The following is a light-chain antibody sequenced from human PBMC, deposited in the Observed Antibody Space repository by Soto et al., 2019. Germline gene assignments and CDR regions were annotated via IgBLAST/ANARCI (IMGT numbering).Light chain of an antibody. V-gene: IGKV3-15*01. Sequence: EIVLTQSPATLSVSPGERATLSCRASQSVSTNLAWYQQKLGQAPRVLIYGSSSRATGVPARFSGSGSGTEFTLTISSLQPEDFATYYCLQHNSYPWTFGQGTKVDIK. CDR2: GSS. J-gene: IGKJ1*01. CDR1: QSVSTN. CDR3: LQHNSYPWT.